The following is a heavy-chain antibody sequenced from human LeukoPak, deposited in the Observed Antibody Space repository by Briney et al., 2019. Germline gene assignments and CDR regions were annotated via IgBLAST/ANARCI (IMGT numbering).Heavy chain of an antibody. CDR3: ARLGSGWYKGGYFDY. CDR1: GYTFTSYG. Sequence: ASVKVSCKASGYTFTSYGISWVRQAPGQGLEWIGWISAYNGNTNYAQRLQGRVTMTTDTSTSTAYMELRSLRSDDTAVYYCARLGSGWYKGGYFDYWGQGTLVTVSS. CDR2: ISAYNGNT. D-gene: IGHD6-19*01. V-gene: IGHV1-18*01. J-gene: IGHJ4*02.